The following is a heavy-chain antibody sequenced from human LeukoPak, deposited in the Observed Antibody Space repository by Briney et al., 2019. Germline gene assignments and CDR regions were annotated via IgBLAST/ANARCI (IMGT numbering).Heavy chain of an antibody. Sequence: PSETLSLTCSVSGGSIGRSSYYWGWTRQPPGKGLEWIGSIYSGGTYYNPSLKSRVTISVDTSRHQFSLKLGSVTAADTAVYYCARHGSIATGAFTYWGQGTLVTVSS. CDR2: IYSGGT. CDR3: ARHGSIATGAFTY. J-gene: IGHJ4*02. D-gene: IGHD6-13*01. V-gene: IGHV4-39*01. CDR1: GGSIGRSSYY.